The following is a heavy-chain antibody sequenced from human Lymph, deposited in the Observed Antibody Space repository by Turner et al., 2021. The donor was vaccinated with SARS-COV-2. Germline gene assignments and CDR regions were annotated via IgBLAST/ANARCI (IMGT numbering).Heavy chain of an antibody. CDR2: VDPEDGET. CDR3: ATLKSNWKILTGRYYFDF. Sequence: VQLVQSGATVKKPGASVKVSCKVSVYTLTELSIHWVRQAPGKGLEWMGGVDPEDGETIYAQKFQGRVTMTEDTSTDTAYMELSSLRSEDTAVYYCATLKSNWKILTGRYYFDFWGQGTLVTVSS. CDR1: VYTLTELS. V-gene: IGHV1-24*01. D-gene: IGHD1-1*01. J-gene: IGHJ4*02.